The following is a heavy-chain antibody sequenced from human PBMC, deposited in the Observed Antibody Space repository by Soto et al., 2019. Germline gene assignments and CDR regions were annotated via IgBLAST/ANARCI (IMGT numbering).Heavy chain of an antibody. J-gene: IGHJ6*02. Sequence: ASVKVSCKASGGTFSSYAISWVRQAPGQGLEWMGGIIPIFGTANYAQKFQGRVTITADESTSTAYMELSSLRSEDTAVYYCATPHPRPFGVVIEYYYYYGMDVWGQGTTVTVSS. V-gene: IGHV1-69*13. D-gene: IGHD3-3*01. CDR1: GGTFSSYA. CDR3: ATPHPRPFGVVIEYYYYYGMDV. CDR2: IIPIFGTA.